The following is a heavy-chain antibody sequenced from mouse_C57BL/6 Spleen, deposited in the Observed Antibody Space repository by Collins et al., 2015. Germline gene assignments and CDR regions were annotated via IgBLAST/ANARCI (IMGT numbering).Heavy chain of an antibody. CDR2: IDPSDSET. V-gene: IGHV1-52*01. CDR3: ARPNYGSSYDY. J-gene: IGHJ3*01. D-gene: IGHD1-1*01. CDR1: GYTFTSYW. Sequence: QVQLQQPGAELVRPGSSVKLSCKASGYTFTSYWMHWVKQRPIQGLEWIGNIDPSDSETHYNQKFKDKATLTVDKSSSTAYMQLSSLTSEDSAVYYCARPNYGSSYDYWGQGTLVTVSA.